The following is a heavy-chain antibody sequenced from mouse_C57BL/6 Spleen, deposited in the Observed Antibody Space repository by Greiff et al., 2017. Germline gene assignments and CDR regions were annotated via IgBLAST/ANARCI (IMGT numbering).Heavy chain of an antibody. CDR2: IDPETGGT. CDR1: GYTFTDYE. V-gene: IGHV1-15*01. D-gene: IGHD2-12*01. CDR3: TRRALSQLDY. Sequence: VKLQESGAELVRPGASVTLSCKASGYTFTDYEMHWVKQTPVHGLEWIGAIDPETGGTAYNQKFKGKAILTADKSSSTAYMELRSLTSEDSAVYYCTRRALSQLDYWCQGTTLTVSS. J-gene: IGHJ2*01.